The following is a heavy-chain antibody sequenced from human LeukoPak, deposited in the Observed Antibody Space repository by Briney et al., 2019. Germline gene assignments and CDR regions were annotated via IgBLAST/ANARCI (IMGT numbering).Heavy chain of an antibody. Sequence: GGSLRLSCAASGFIFSNYAVSWVRQAPGKGLEWVSAIGGRDGGTYYADSVKGRFTVSRDDPKNTLYLQMNTLRVEDTAVYYCAKWGDYDILTGYYVSDYWGQGTLVTVSS. CDR2: IGGRDGGT. J-gene: IGHJ4*02. CDR3: AKWGDYDILTGYYVSDY. CDR1: GFIFSNYA. D-gene: IGHD3-9*01. V-gene: IGHV3-23*01.